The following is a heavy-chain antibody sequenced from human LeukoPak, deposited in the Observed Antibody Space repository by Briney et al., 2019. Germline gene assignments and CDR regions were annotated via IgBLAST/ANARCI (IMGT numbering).Heavy chain of an antibody. D-gene: IGHD6-19*01. CDR2: IYTSGST. Sequence: SETLSLTCTVSGGSISSYYWSWIRQPAGKGLEWVGRIYTSGSTNYNPSLKSRVTLSVDTSKNQFSLKLSSVTAADTAVYYCARDAKWLGFDYWGQGTLVTVSS. CDR3: ARDAKWLGFDY. CDR1: GGSISSYY. J-gene: IGHJ4*02. V-gene: IGHV4-4*07.